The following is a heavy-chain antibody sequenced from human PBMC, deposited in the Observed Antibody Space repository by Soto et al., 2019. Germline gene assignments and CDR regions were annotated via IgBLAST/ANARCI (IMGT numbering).Heavy chain of an antibody. CDR2: IWSDGSKT. D-gene: IGHD2-15*01. V-gene: IGHV3-33*01. Sequence: QVQLVESGGGVVQPARSLRLSCAASGISFSTSGMHWVRQAPGKGLEWVAMIWSDGSKTYYADSVKGRFTVSRDNSKNVVSLQMDSLRAEDTAFYYCARDKGTTCIDHWGQGTLVTVSS. CDR1: GISFSTSG. CDR3: ARDKGTTCIDH. J-gene: IGHJ4*02.